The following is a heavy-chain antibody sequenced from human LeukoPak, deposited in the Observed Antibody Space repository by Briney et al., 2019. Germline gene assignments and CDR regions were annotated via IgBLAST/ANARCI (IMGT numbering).Heavy chain of an antibody. Sequence: PGGSLRLSCAASGFTFSSYEMNWVRQAPGKGLEWVSYISSSGSTIYYADSVKGRFTISRDNAKNSLYLQMNSLRAEDTAVYYCAKDLIRSFYDSRLGVLDHPAFDIWGQGTMVTVSS. V-gene: IGHV3-48*03. D-gene: IGHD3-22*01. CDR1: GFTFSSYE. CDR2: ISSSGSTI. CDR3: AKDLIRSFYDSRLGVLDHPAFDI. J-gene: IGHJ3*02.